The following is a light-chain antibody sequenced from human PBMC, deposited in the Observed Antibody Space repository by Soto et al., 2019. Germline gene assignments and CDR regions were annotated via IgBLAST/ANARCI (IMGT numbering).Light chain of an antibody. CDR2: LERSAIY. J-gene: IGLJ7*01. Sequence: QSVLTQSSSASASLGSSVNLTCTLTSGHKTYIIAWHQQQPGRAPRCLMNLERSAIYTQGSGRPDRFSGSSSGTDRYLTVSNVQFEDEADYSCETWDSHLARVVFGGGTQLTVL. CDR1: SGHKTYI. V-gene: IGLV4-60*02. CDR3: ETWDSHLARVV.